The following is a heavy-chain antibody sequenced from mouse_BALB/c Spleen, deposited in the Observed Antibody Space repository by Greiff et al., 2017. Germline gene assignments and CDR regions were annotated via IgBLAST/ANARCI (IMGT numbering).Heavy chain of an antibody. V-gene: IGHV5-17*02. CDR2: ISSGSSTI. J-gene: IGHJ4*01. CDR3: ARLGNYAMDY. Sequence: EVNVVESGGGLVQPGGSRKLSCAASGFTFSSFGMHWVRQAPEKGLEWVAYISSGSSTIYYADTVKGRFTISRDNPKNTLFLQMTSLRSEDTAMYYCARLGNYAMDYWGQGTSVTVSS. CDR1: GFTFSSFG.